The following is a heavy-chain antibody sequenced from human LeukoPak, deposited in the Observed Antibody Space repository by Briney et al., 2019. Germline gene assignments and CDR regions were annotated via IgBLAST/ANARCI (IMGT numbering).Heavy chain of an antibody. D-gene: IGHD5-24*01. Sequence: PSETLSLTCTVSGGSISSSSYYWGWIRQPPGKGLEWIGGIYYSGSTYYNPSLKSRVTISVDTSKNQFSLKLSSVTAADTAVYYCASRANSLSKDYYYYYMDVWGKGTTVTVSS. CDR1: GGSISSSSYY. CDR2: IYYSGST. CDR3: ASRANSLSKDYYYYYMDV. V-gene: IGHV4-39*01. J-gene: IGHJ6*03.